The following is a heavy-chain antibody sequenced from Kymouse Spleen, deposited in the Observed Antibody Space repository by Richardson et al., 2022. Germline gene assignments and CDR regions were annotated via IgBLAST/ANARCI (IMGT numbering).Heavy chain of an antibody. J-gene: IGHJ5*02. CDR2: INHSGST. V-gene: IGHV4-34*01. Sequence: QVQLQQWGAGLLKPSETLSLTCAVYGGSFSGYYWSWIRQPPGKGLEWIGEINHSGSTNYNPSLKSRVTISVDTSKNQFSLKLSSVTAADTAVYYCARGIITMVRGWFDPWGQGTLVTVSS. CDR3: ARGIITMVRGWFDP. CDR1: GGSFSGYY. D-gene: IGHD3-10*01.